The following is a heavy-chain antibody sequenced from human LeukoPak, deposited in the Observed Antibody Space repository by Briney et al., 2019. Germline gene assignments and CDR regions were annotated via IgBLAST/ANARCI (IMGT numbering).Heavy chain of an antibody. CDR3: ARANHVDTAMVLYYYYYGMDV. D-gene: IGHD5-18*01. CDR2: IKQDGREI. J-gene: IGHJ6*02. V-gene: IGHV3-7*01. CDR1: GFTFSSYA. Sequence: PGGSLRLSCAASGFTFSSYAMHWVRQAPGKGLEWVANIKQDGREIYYVDSVKGRFTISRDNAMNSLYLQMNSLRDEDTAVYYCARANHVDTAMVLYYYYYGMDVWGQGTTVTVSS.